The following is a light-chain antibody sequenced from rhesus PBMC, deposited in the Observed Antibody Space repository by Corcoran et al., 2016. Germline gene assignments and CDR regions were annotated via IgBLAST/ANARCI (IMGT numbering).Light chain of an antibody. J-gene: IGKJ1*01. V-gene: IGKV3-10*01. CDR3: YQHSSGWT. CDR2: GAS. Sequence: QVILTQSPATLSLSPGERATLSWRASQSVSRYLAWYQQKPGQAPRLLMNGASSRATGIPDRFTGSGSGTDCTLPISGVGTEVVGLYRCYQHSSGWTFDQGTKVEIK. CDR1: QSVSRY.